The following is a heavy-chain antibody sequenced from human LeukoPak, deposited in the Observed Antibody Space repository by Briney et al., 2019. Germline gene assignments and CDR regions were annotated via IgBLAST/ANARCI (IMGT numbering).Heavy chain of an antibody. J-gene: IGHJ6*02. CDR3: ARDRYYYGMDV. V-gene: IGHV4-59*12. CDR2: IYYSGST. CDR1: GGSISSYY. Sequence: PSETLSLTCTVSGGSISSYYWSWIRQPPGKGLEWIGYIYYSGSTYYNPSLKSRVTISVDTSKNQFSLKLSSVTAADTAVYYCARDRYYYGMDVWGQGTTVTVSS.